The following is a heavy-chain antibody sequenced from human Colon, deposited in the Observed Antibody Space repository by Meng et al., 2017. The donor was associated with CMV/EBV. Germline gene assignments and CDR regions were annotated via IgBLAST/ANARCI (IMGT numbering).Heavy chain of an antibody. D-gene: IGHD1-26*01. Sequence: QVVLLQSGDEVKKPWASEKVSCKASGYTFTGYFLYWVRQAPGQGLEWLGVINPITGGTNYAQKFQGRVTMTRDTSMNTAYMELSRLRSDDTAVYYCASLSGGDFDYWGQGTLVTVSS. V-gene: IGHV1-2*02. CDR1: GYTFTGYF. CDR3: ASLSGGDFDY. CDR2: INPITGGT. J-gene: IGHJ4*02.